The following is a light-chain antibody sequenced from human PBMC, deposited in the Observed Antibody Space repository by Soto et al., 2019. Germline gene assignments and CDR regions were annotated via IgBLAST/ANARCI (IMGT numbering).Light chain of an antibody. CDR2: NVN. Sequence: QSALTQPATVSGSPGQSITISCTGTSSDVGGYNYVSWYQHHPGKAPKLMIYNVNNRPSGVSNRFSGSKSGNTASLTISGLQAEDEADYYCSSYTASSPVFGGGTKLTVL. J-gene: IGLJ3*02. CDR1: SSDVGGYNY. CDR3: SSYTASSPV. V-gene: IGLV2-14*03.